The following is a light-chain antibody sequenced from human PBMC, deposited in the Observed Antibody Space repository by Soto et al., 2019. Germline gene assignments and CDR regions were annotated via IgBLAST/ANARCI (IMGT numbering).Light chain of an antibody. V-gene: IGKV1-5*03. CDR2: KAS. J-gene: IGKJ2*01. CDR3: QQYDSDYT. CDR1: QSINNW. Sequence: DIQMTQSPSTLSASVGDRVTITCRASQSINNWLAWYQQKPVKAPNSLIYKASTLESGVPSRFSGSGSGTEFTLTISSLQPDVFATYYCQQYDSDYTFGQGTKLEIK.